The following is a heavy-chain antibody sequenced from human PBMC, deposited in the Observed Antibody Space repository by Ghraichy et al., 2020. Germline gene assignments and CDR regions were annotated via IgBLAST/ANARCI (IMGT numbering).Heavy chain of an antibody. V-gene: IGHV3-23*01. CDR2: LSANGVST. Sequence: GESLNISCAASGLAFRNYAMSWVRQAPGKGLEWVSSLSANGVSTYYADSVKGRFTISRDRSKNTLYLQMNFLRAEDTAIYYCAKELRGYSGYVGGYFHYWGQGVLVTVDS. D-gene: IGHD5-12*01. CDR3: AKELRGYSGYVGGYFHY. CDR1: GLAFRNYA. J-gene: IGHJ4*02.